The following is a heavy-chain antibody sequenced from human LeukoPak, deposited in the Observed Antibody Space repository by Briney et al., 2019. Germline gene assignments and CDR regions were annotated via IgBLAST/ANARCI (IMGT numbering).Heavy chain of an antibody. J-gene: IGHJ3*01. Sequence: GGSLRLSCAASGFTFNNYAMSWVRQAPGKGLEWVSTISDNVGSTYYADSVKGRFTISRDNTKNTLYLQMNSLRAEDTAVYYCAEVSGSWFWGQETMVTVSS. CDR2: ISDNVGST. CDR1: GFTFNNYA. D-gene: IGHD6-13*01. V-gene: IGHV3-23*01. CDR3: AEVSGSWF.